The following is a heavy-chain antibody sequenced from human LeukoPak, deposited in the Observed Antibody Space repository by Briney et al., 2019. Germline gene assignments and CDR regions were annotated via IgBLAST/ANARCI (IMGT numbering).Heavy chain of an antibody. CDR3: AGRFV. D-gene: IGHD1-26*01. Sequence: SETLSLTCTVSGGSISNGDYYWTWIRQPAGAGLEWIGRIYTSGSTDYNPSLKSRVTMSVDTSKNQFSLMLSSVTAADTAVYYCAGRFVWGQGTTVTVSS. CDR1: GGSISNGDYY. CDR2: IYTSGST. J-gene: IGHJ6*02. V-gene: IGHV4-61*02.